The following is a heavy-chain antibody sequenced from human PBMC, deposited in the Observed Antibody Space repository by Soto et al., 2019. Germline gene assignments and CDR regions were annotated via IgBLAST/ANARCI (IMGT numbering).Heavy chain of an antibody. CDR2: IYHNGST. Sequence: TSETLSLTCAVSGGSISSSNWWSWVRQPPGKGLESIGEIYHNGSTNYNPSLKSRVTISVDTSKNQFSLKLSSVTAADTAVYYCARSHIVPRLFMYPYDYWGQGSLVTVSS. D-gene: IGHD6-6*01. CDR1: GGSISSSNW. J-gene: IGHJ4*02. CDR3: ARSHIVPRLFMYPYDY. V-gene: IGHV4-4*02.